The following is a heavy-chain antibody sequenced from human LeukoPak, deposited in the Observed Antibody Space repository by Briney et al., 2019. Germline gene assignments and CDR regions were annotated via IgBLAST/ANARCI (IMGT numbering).Heavy chain of an antibody. J-gene: IGHJ5*02. CDR2: ISSSSSYI. D-gene: IGHD7-27*01. CDR3: AKQGPWAIWFDP. Sequence: GGSLRLSCAASGFTFSSYSMNWVRQAPGKGLEWVSSISSSSSYIYYADSVKGRFTISRDNAKNTLYLQMNSLRAEDTAVYYCAKQGPWAIWFDPWGQGTLVTVSS. CDR1: GFTFSSYS. V-gene: IGHV3-21*01.